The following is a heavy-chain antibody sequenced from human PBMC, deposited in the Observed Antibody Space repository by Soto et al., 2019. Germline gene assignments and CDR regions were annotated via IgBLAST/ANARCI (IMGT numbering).Heavy chain of an antibody. Sequence: LETLCVTCTVSCGSISSYYWIWIRQPPGKGLEWIGYIYYSGSTNYNPSLKSRVTISVDTSKNQFSLKLSSVTAADTAVYYCARSPYGDLGPWYFDLWGRGTLVTVSS. CDR2: IYYSGST. CDR3: ARSPYGDLGPWYFDL. V-gene: IGHV4-59*01. CDR1: CGSISSYY. J-gene: IGHJ2*01. D-gene: IGHD4-17*01.